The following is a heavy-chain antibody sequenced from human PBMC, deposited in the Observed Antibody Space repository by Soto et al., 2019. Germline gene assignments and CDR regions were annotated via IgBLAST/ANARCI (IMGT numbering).Heavy chain of an antibody. V-gene: IGHV3-49*03. Sequence: GGFLRLSCTASGFTFGDYVMSWFRQAPGKGLEWVGFIRSKAYGGTTEYAASVKGRFTISRDDSKSIAYLQMNSLKTEDTAVYYCTRVPDSSGYYKARRYYYGMDVWGQGTTVTVSS. D-gene: IGHD3-22*01. CDR1: GFTFGDYV. CDR2: IRSKAYGGTT. CDR3: TRVPDSSGYYKARRYYYGMDV. J-gene: IGHJ6*02.